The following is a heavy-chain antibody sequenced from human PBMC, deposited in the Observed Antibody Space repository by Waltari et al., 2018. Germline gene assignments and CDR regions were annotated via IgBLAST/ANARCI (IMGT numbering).Heavy chain of an antibody. CDR1: GYTFIDYF. D-gene: IGHD3-10*01. V-gene: IGHV1-69-2*01. CDR2: IDPEDGET. J-gene: IGHJ4*02. CDR3: APLPGGSGQTFDY. Sequence: EVQLVQSGAEVKKPGATVNISCKASGYTFIDYFMHWVQQAPGKGLEWVGRIDPEDGETVYAEKFQGRVTITADTSTDTSYLELSSLRSDDTAVYYCAPLPGGSGQTFDYWGQGTLLTVSS.